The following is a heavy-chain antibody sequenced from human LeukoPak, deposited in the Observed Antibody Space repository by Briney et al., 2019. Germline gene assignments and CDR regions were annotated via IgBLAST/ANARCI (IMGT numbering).Heavy chain of an antibody. J-gene: IGHJ4*02. CDR1: GGSISSYY. V-gene: IGHV4-4*07. Sequence: SETLSLTCTVSGGSISSYYWSWIRQPAGKGLEWIGRTYTSGSTNYNPSLKSRVTMSVDTSKNQFSLKLSSVTAADTAVYYCARESIAARPYYFDYWGQGTLVTVSS. CDR2: TYTSGST. CDR3: ARESIAARPYYFDY. D-gene: IGHD6-6*01.